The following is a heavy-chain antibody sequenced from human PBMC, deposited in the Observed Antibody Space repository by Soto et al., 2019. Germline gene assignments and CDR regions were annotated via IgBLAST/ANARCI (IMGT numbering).Heavy chain of an antibody. CDR3: AKLYYYDSSGYYGDYYYGMDV. CDR1: GFTFSSYG. CDR2: ISYDGSNK. Sequence: QVQLVESGGGVVQPGRSLRLSCAASGFTFSSYGMHRVRQAPGKGLEWVAVISYDGSNKYYADSVKGRFTISRDNSKNTLYLQMNSLRAEDTAVYYCAKLYYYDSSGYYGDYYYGMDVWGQGTTVTVSS. V-gene: IGHV3-30*18. D-gene: IGHD3-22*01. J-gene: IGHJ6*02.